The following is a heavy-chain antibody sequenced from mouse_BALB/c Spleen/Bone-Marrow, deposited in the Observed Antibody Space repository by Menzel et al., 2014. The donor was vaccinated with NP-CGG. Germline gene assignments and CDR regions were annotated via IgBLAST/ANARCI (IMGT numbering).Heavy chain of an antibody. CDR2: IDPSDSET. J-gene: IGHJ1*01. D-gene: IGHD1-1*01. Sequence: KPGAPVKLSCKASXXXFTNYWMNWVKQRPGRGLEWIGRIDPSDSETHYNQKFKVKATLTVDKSSSTAYIQLSSLTSEDSAVYYCARGFYGRTDGWYIDVWGAGTTVTVSX. V-gene: IGHV1-69*02. CDR1: XXXFTNYW. CDR3: ARGFYGRTDGWYIDV.